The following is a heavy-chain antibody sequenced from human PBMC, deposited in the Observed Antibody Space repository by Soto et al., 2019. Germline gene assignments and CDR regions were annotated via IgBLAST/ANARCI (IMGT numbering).Heavy chain of an antibody. V-gene: IGHV1-69*06. CDR2: IIPIFGTA. J-gene: IGHJ3*02. CDR1: GGTFSSYA. CDR3: AIVAVAGRGAYAFDI. D-gene: IGHD6-19*01. Sequence: SVKVSCKASGGTFSSYAISWVRQAPGQGLEWMGGIIPIFGTANYAQKFQGRVTIIADKSTSTAYMELSSLRSEDTAVYYCAIVAVAGRGAYAFDIWGQGTMVTVSS.